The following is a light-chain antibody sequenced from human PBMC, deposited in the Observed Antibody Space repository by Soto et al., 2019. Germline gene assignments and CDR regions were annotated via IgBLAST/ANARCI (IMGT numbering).Light chain of an antibody. CDR1: QSVGSD. CDR2: DAS. CDR3: QQRRNWPT. Sequence: EIVMTQSPATLSVSPGERATLSCRASQSVGSDLAWYQQKPGQAPRLLIYDASNRATGIPARFSGSGSGTDFTLTISSLEPEDFAVYYCQQRRNWPTFGGGTKVDIK. V-gene: IGKV3-11*01. J-gene: IGKJ4*01.